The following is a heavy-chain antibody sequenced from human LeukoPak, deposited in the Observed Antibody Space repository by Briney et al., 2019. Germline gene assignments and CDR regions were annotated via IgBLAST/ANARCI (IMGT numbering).Heavy chain of an antibody. V-gene: IGHV4-31*03. CDR3: ARLYGDYVYFDY. Sequence: SETLSLTCTVSGGSISSGDYYWSWIRQHPGKGLEWIGYIYYSGSTNYNPSLKSRVTISVDTSKNQFSLKLSSVTAADTAVYYCARLYGDYVYFDYWGQGTLVTVSS. CDR1: GGSISSGDYY. CDR2: IYYSGST. D-gene: IGHD4-17*01. J-gene: IGHJ4*02.